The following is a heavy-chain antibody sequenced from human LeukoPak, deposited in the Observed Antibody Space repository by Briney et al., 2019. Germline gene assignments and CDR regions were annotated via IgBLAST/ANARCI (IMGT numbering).Heavy chain of an antibody. CDR3: ARAAVVTRDY. V-gene: IGHV3-23*01. J-gene: IGHJ4*02. CDR1: GFTFSSYA. D-gene: IGHD4-23*01. CDR2: ISGSGGST. Sequence: GGSLRLSCAASGFTFSSYAMSWVRQAPGKGLEWVSAISGSGGSTYYADSVKGRFTISRDNAKNSLYLQMNSLRAEDTAVYYCARAAVVTRDYWGQGTLVTASS.